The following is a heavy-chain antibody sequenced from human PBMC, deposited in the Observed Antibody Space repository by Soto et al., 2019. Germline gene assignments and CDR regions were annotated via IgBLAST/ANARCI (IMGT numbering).Heavy chain of an antibody. CDR2: INHSGST. J-gene: IGHJ4*02. V-gene: IGHV4-34*01. Sequence: QVQLQQWGAGLLKPSETLSLTCAVYGGSFSGYYWSWIRQPPGKGLEWIGEINHSGSTNYNPSLKSRVTISVYTSKNQFSLKLSSVTAADTAVYYCARGGRYKLDYWGQGTLVTVSS. D-gene: IGHD1-1*01. CDR1: GGSFSGYY. CDR3: ARGGRYKLDY.